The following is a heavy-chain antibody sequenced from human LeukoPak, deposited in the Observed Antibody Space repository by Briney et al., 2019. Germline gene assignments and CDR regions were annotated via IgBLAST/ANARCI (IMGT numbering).Heavy chain of an antibody. CDR2: ISSSSSTI. Sequence: GWSLRLSCAASGFILSIYSMNWVRQAPGKGLEWVSHISSSSSTIYYADSVKGRFTISRDNAKNSLYLQMNSLRLEDTAVYYCARESWFDPWGQGTLVTVSS. V-gene: IGHV3-48*01. CDR1: GFILSIYS. J-gene: IGHJ5*02. CDR3: ARESWFDP.